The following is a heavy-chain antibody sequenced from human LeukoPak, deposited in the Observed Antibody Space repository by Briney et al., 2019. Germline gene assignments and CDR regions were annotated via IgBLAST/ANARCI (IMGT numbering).Heavy chain of an antibody. Sequence: GGSLRLSCSASGLTFSLYSMHWVRQAPGKGLEYVSGISTNGGSTYYADSVKGRFTISRDNAKNSLYLQMNSLRAEDTAVYYCARDRDVPAIGMDVWGQGTTVTVSS. CDR3: ARDRDVPAIGMDV. CDR2: ISTNGGST. CDR1: GLTFSLYS. V-gene: IGHV3-64*04. J-gene: IGHJ6*02.